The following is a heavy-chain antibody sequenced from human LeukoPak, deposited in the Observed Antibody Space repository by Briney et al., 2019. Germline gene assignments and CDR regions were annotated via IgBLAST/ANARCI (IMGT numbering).Heavy chain of an antibody. V-gene: IGHV3-23*01. CDR3: ANMTVGATSF. D-gene: IGHD1-26*01. Sequence: PGGSLRLSCAASGFTFSNYAMSWVRQAPGKGLEWVSAISGSGGSTYYADSVKGRFTISRDNSKNTLYLQMNSLRAEDMAVYYCANMTVGATSFWGQGTLVTVSS. J-gene: IGHJ4*02. CDR2: ISGSGGST. CDR1: GFTFSNYA.